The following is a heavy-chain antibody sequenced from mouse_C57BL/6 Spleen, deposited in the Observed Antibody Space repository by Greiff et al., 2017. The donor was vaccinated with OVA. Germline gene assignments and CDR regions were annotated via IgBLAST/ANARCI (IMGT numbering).Heavy chain of an antibody. J-gene: IGHJ3*01. D-gene: IGHD2-5*01. CDR2: IRNKANGYTT. CDR3: VKAKSDYSNYGFAY. Sequence: EVNVVDSGGGLVQPGASLRLSCAASGFTFTDYYMSWVRQPPGKAPEWLALIRNKANGYTTEYTSSVKGRFTISRDNSQNILYLQMNTLRAEDSATYYCVKAKSDYSNYGFAYWGQGTLVTVSA. CDR1: GFTFTDYY. V-gene: IGHV7-4*01.